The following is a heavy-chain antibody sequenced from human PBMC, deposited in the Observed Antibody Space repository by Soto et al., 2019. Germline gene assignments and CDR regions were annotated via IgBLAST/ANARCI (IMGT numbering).Heavy chain of an antibody. CDR1: GFSLSTSGVG. CDR3: ARLGWELLWFDP. Sequence: QITLKESGPTLVKPTQTLTLTCTFSGFSLSTSGVGVGWIRQPPGKALEWRALIYWDDDKRYSPSLKSRLTITKDTSKNQVVLTMTNMDPVDTATYYCARLGWELLWFDPWGQGTLVTVSS. D-gene: IGHD1-26*01. V-gene: IGHV2-5*02. CDR2: IYWDDDK. J-gene: IGHJ5*02.